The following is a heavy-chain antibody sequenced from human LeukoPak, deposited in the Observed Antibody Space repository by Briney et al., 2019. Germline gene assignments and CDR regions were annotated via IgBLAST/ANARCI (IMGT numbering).Heavy chain of an antibody. CDR2: IYYSGST. Sequence: PSETLSLTCSVSGDSISYFYWSWIRQPPGKGLEWIGSIYYSGSTYYNPSLKSRVTISVDTSKNQFSLKLSSVTAADTAVYYCARLSTVTTSFDYWGQGTLVTVSS. J-gene: IGHJ4*02. CDR1: GDSISYFY. V-gene: IGHV4-39*07. CDR3: ARLSTVTTSFDY. D-gene: IGHD4-17*01.